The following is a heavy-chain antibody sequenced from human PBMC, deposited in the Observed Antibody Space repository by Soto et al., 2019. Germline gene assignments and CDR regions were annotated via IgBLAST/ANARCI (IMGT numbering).Heavy chain of an antibody. CDR2: AYRSGST. Sequence: SETLSLTCVVSGDYVTSSNWWSWVRQPPGKGLEWIGDAYRSGSTNYNPSLNSRVTISVDKSKNQFSLRLTSVTAADTAVYYCARRGWVGYTYSGDYLYYFDYWGQGALVTVSS. V-gene: IGHV4-4*02. CDR3: ARRGWVGYTYSGDYLYYFDY. D-gene: IGHD3-22*01. CDR1: GDYVTSSNW. J-gene: IGHJ4*02.